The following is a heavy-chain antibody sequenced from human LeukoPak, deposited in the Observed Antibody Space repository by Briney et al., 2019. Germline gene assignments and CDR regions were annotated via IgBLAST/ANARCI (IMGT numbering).Heavy chain of an antibody. Sequence: SETLSLTCTVSGGSISSSSYYWGWVRQPPGKGLEWIGSIYYSGSTYYNPSLKRRVTISVDTSNNQFSLKLSPVTAADTAVYYCARPAPHGSWYHFDYWGQGTLVTVSS. CDR3: ARPAPHGSWYHFDY. V-gene: IGHV4-39*01. CDR2: IYYSGST. D-gene: IGHD6-13*01. CDR1: GGSISSSSYY. J-gene: IGHJ4*02.